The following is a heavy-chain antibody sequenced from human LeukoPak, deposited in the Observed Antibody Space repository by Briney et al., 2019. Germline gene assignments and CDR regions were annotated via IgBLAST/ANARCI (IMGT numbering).Heavy chain of an antibody. Sequence: GRSLRLSCAASGFTFSNSGMHWVRQAPGKGLEWVALIWSDGSKKYYADSVEGRFSISRDNSKNTLYLQVNSLRAEDTAVYYCGRGVYSPRDYWGQGTLVTVSS. CDR1: GFTFSNSG. J-gene: IGHJ4*02. CDR2: IWSDGSKK. V-gene: IGHV3-33*01. CDR3: GRGVYSPRDY. D-gene: IGHD5-18*01.